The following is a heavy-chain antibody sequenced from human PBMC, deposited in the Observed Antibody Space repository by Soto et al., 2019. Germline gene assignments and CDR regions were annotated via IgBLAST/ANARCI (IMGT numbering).Heavy chain of an antibody. CDR2: INWNGRTK. CDR3: AHAYGGRSLY. V-gene: IGHV3-20*04. CDR1: GFSFDDYG. Sequence: PGESLKISCAASGFSFDDYGMSWVRQVPGKRLEWVAGINWNGRTKDYVDSVKGRFTITKDTSKNQVVLTMTNMDPVDTATYYCAHAYGGRSLYWGQGTLVTVSS. D-gene: IGHD1-26*01. J-gene: IGHJ4*02.